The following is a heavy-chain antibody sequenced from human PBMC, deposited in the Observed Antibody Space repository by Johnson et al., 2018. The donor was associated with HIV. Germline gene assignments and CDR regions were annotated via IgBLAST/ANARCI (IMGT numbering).Heavy chain of an antibody. CDR3: ARKQWLEIPSDAFDV. V-gene: IGHV3-30*04. CDR1: GFPFSTYA. CDR2: ISFDGSNK. Sequence: QVQLVESGGGLVQPGRSLRLSCVASGFPFSTYAIHWVRQAPGKGLEWVAVISFDGSNKYYADSVKGRFTISRDNSKNTLYLQMNSLRAEDTAVYYCARKQWLEIPSDAFDVWGQGTMVTVSS. D-gene: IGHD6-19*01. J-gene: IGHJ3*01.